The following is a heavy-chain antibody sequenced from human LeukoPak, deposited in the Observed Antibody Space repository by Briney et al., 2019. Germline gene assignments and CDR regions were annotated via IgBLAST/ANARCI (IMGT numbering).Heavy chain of an antibody. Sequence: GGSPRLSSAVSGITLSNYGMSWVRQAPGKGLEWVAGISGSGGGTNYADSVKGRFTVSRDNYKNTLYLQMNSLGAEDTAVYLCAKRGVVIRVILVGFHKEAYYFDSWGQGALVTVSS. CDR1: GITLSNYG. CDR3: AKRGVVIRVILVGFHKEAYYFDS. CDR2: ISGSGGGT. J-gene: IGHJ4*02. V-gene: IGHV3-23*01. D-gene: IGHD3-22*01.